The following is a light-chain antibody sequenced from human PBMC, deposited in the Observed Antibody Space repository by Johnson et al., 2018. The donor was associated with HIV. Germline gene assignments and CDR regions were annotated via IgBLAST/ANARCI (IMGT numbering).Light chain of an antibody. CDR3: GIWDASLSPLYV. CDR2: EDN. V-gene: IGLV1-51*02. J-gene: IGLJ1*01. Sequence: QSVLTQPPSVSAAPGQTVNISCSGNVSNIESYFVSWYQQLRGAAPTLLIYEDNKRPSGIPDRFSGSKSGATATLGITGLQTGDEADYYCGIWDASLSPLYVFGTGTTITVL. CDR1: VSNIESYF.